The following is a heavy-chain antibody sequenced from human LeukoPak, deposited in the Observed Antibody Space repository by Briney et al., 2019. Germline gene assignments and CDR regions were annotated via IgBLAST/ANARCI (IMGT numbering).Heavy chain of an antibody. V-gene: IGHV1-46*03. Sequence: ASVKVSCKASGYTFTGYYMHWVRQAPGQGLEWMGLINPTGGSTGYAQKFQGRVTMTRDMSTSTDYMELSSLRSEDTAVYYCAARYGSGSYFYWGQGTLVTVSS. CDR3: AARYGSGSYFY. J-gene: IGHJ4*02. CDR2: INPTGGST. D-gene: IGHD3-10*01. CDR1: GYTFTGYY.